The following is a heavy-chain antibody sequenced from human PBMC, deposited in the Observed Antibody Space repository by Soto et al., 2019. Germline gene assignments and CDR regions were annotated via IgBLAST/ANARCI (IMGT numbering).Heavy chain of an antibody. Sequence: HGASLKISCQGSGYTFTNYWIVWVRQLPGKGLEWMGIIYPRDSHTTYSPSFQGQVAISDDKSLTSAFLQWSSLKASDTATYYCARFAATSGINAFDVWGPGTMVTGSS. CDR3: ARFAATSGINAFDV. CDR1: GYTFTNYW. J-gene: IGHJ3*01. V-gene: IGHV5-51*01. CDR2: IYPRDSHT. D-gene: IGHD1-1*01.